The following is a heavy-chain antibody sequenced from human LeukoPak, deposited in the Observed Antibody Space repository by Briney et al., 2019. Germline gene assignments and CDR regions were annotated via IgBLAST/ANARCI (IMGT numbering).Heavy chain of an antibody. Sequence: ASVKVSCKASGYTFTGYYMHSVRQAPGQGLEWMGWINPNSGGTNYAQKFQGRVTMTRDTSISTAYMELSRLRSDDTAVYYCARDAAEYQLPTDYWGQGTLVTVSS. CDR1: GYTFTGYY. D-gene: IGHD2-2*01. J-gene: IGHJ4*02. V-gene: IGHV1-2*02. CDR2: INPNSGGT. CDR3: ARDAAEYQLPTDY.